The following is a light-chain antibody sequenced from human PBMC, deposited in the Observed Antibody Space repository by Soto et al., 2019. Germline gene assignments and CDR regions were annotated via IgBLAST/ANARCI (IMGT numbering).Light chain of an antibody. V-gene: IGKV1-5*03. J-gene: IGKJ3*01. Sequence: DIQMTQSPSTLSASVGDRVTITCRASQSISSWLAWYQQKPGKDPKLLIYKASSLQSGVPSRFSGSGSGTEFTLTISSRKPDDFATYYCQQSFTFGPGTKVDIK. CDR1: QSISSW. CDR2: KAS. CDR3: QQSFT.